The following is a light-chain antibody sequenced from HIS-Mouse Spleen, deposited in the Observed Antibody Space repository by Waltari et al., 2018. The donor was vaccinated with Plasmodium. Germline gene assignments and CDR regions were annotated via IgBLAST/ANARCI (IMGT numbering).Light chain of an antibody. CDR2: YTSDSDK. V-gene: IGLV5-45*03. J-gene: IGLJ3*02. CDR1: SGINVGTYR. CDR3: MIWHSSAWV. Sequence: QAVLTQPSSLSASPGASASLTRTLRSGINVGTYRIYWYQQQPGSPPQYLLRYTSDSDKEQGSGVPSRCYGSKVGWANAGILPISGLQSEEEADYYCMIWHSSAWVFGGGTKLTVL.